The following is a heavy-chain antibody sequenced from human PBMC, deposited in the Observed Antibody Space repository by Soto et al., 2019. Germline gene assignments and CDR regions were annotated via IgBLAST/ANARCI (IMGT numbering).Heavy chain of an antibody. CDR3: ARASDYYDSSGLDY. J-gene: IGHJ4*02. Sequence: PSETLSLTCAVSGGSISSGGYSWSWIRQPPGKGLEWIGYIYHSGSTYYNPSLKSRVTISVDRSKNQFSLKLSSVTAADTAVYYCARASDYYDSSGLDYWGQGTLVTVSS. D-gene: IGHD3-22*01. CDR1: GGSISSGGYS. V-gene: IGHV4-30-2*01. CDR2: IYHSGST.